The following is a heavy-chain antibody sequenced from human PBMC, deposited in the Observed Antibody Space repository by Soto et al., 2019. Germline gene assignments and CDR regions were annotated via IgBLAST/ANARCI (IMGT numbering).Heavy chain of an antibody. CDR1: GFNFDDYA. Sequence: GGSLRLSCAASGFNFDDYAMHWVRQIPGKGLEWVSGISWESGSIGYADSVKGRFTISRDNAKNTLYLQMNSLRAEDTAVYYCARDPTYFYDSSGYYDYWGQGTLVTVSS. D-gene: IGHD3-22*01. CDR2: ISWESGSI. J-gene: IGHJ4*02. V-gene: IGHV3-9*01. CDR3: ARDPTYFYDSSGYYDY.